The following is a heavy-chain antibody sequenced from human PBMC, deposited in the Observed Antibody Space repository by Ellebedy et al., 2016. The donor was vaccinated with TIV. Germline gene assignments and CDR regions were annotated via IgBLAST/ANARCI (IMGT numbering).Heavy chain of an antibody. Sequence: MPSETLSLTCTVSGGSISSYYWSWIRQPPGKGLEWIGYIYYSGSTNYNPSLKSRVTISVDTSKNQFSLKLSSVTAADTAVYYCASYRRLYDYTRVFDYWGQGTLVTVSS. V-gene: IGHV4-59*01. CDR3: ASYRRLYDYTRVFDY. D-gene: IGHD4-11*01. CDR2: IYYSGST. J-gene: IGHJ4*02. CDR1: GGSISSYY.